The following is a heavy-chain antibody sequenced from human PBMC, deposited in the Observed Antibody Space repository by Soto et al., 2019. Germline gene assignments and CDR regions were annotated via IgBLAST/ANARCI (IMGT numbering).Heavy chain of an antibody. CDR1: GGSISSGGYS. CDR3: ARGEATSYFDY. V-gene: IGHV4-30-2*01. CDR2: IYHSGST. D-gene: IGHD1-26*01. Sequence: SETLSLTCAVSGGSISSGGYSWSWIRQPPGKGLEWIGYIYHSGSTYYNPSLKSRVTISVDRSKNQFSLKLSSVTAADTAVYYCARGEATSYFDYWGQGTLVTVSS. J-gene: IGHJ4*02.